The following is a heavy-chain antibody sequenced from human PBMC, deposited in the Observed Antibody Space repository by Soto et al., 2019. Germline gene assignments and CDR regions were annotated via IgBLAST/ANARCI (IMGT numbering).Heavy chain of an antibody. D-gene: IGHD1-1*01. CDR1: GFTFSSYA. CDR3: ARELERLFAY. V-gene: IGHV3-30-3*01. Sequence: QVQLVESGGGVVQPGRSLRLSCAASGFTFSSYAMHWVRQAPGKGLEWVAVISYDGSNKYYADSVKGRFTISRDNSKNTLYLKMNSVRGEDTAVYYCARELERLFAYWGQGTLVTVSS. J-gene: IGHJ4*02. CDR2: ISYDGSNK.